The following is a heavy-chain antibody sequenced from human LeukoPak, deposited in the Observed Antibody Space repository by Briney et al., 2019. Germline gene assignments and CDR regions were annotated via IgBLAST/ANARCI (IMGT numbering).Heavy chain of an antibody. CDR1: GFTFSSYG. J-gene: IGHJ3*02. CDR3: AKDMGPVVVITYAFDI. V-gene: IGHV3-30*18. Sequence: GGSLRLSCAASGFTFSSYGMHWVRQAPGKVLEWVAVISYDGSNKYYADSVKGRFTISRDNSKNTLYLQMNSLRAEDTAVYYCAKDMGPVVVITYAFDIWGQGTMVTVSS. D-gene: IGHD3-22*01. CDR2: ISYDGSNK.